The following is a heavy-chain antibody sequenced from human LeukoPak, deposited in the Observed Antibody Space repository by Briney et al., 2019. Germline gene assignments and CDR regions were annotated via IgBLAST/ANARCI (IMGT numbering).Heavy chain of an antibody. CDR3: AKDQYYDFWSGYSVWFDP. D-gene: IGHD3-3*01. J-gene: IGHJ5*02. Sequence: GGSLRLSCAASGFTFTSYAMSWVRQAPGKGLEWVSAISGSGGSTYYADSVKGRFTISRDNSKNTLYLQMNSLRAEGTAVYYCAKDQYYDFWSGYSVWFDPWGQGTLVTVSS. V-gene: IGHV3-23*01. CDR1: GFTFTSYA. CDR2: ISGSGGST.